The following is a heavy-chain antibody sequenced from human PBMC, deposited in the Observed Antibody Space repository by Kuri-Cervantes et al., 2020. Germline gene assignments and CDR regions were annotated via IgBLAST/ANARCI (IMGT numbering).Heavy chain of an antibody. CDR2: IIPLFLIA. D-gene: IGHD5-12*01. CDR1: VGPFGSYI. V-gene: IGHV1-69*13. J-gene: IGHJ4*02. CDR3: ASLGSYSGYDQTDY. Sequence: SAVTVSCMGSVGPFGSYIINGVRQAPGQGLEGLGGIIPLFLIAKYAQKFQGRVTITADESTSTAYMELSSLRSEDTAVYYCASLGSYSGYDQTDYWGQGTLVTVSS.